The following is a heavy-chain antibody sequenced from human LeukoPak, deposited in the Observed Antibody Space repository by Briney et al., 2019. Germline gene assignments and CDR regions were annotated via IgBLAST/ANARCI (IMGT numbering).Heavy chain of an antibody. V-gene: IGHV4-4*02. D-gene: IGHD3-22*01. CDR3: ARDQRFYDSSGYPEDGFDV. CDR2: IYHSGST. CDR1: GASINSSNW. J-gene: IGHJ3*01. Sequence: SETLSLTCAVPGASINSSNWWSWVRQSPGKGLEWIGEIYHSGSTNYNPSLKSRVTISVDKSKNQFSLKVTSVTAADTAMYYCARDQRFYDSSGYPEDGFDVWGQGTMVTVSS.